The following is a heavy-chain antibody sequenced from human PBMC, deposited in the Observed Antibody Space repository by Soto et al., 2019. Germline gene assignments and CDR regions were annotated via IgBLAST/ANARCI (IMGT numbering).Heavy chain of an antibody. D-gene: IGHD3-22*01. J-gene: IGHJ4*02. CDR1: CYTFTSYA. CDR2: IRAYNGNT. Sequence: QVQLVQSGAEVKKPVASVKVCCKASCYTFTSYAISSVRQAPGQGLEWMGWIRAYNGNTNYENKLQGTVTITTNTSTSAAELDVRSLRSDEVAVYYCPRRHDISPHWCRGILDTV. CDR3: PRRHDISPH. V-gene: IGHV1-18*03.